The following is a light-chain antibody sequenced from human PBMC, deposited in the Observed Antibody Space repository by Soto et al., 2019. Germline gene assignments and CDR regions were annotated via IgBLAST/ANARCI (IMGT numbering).Light chain of an antibody. CDR1: QSVDSN. V-gene: IGKV3D-15*01. Sequence: IVMTQSPATLSGSPGVGATLSCRASQSVDSNLAWYQQKPGQTPRLLMCAAATRPTGIPARFSGSGSGTDFTLTISRLEPEDSAVYYCQQHGTTFGQGTKVDIK. J-gene: IGKJ1*01. CDR2: AAA. CDR3: QQHGTT.